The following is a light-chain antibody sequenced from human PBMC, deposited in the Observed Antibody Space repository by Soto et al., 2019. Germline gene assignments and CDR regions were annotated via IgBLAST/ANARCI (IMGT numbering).Light chain of an antibody. CDR2: EVS. CDR3: SSYTSTATVL. Sequence: SALTQPASVSGSPGQSITISCTGTSSDVGGYNYVSWYQQHPGKAPKLMIYEVSNRPSGVSNRFSGSKSGNTASLTISGLQAEDETDYYFSSYTSTATVLFGGGTKLTVL. J-gene: IGLJ2*01. V-gene: IGLV2-14*01. CDR1: SSDVGGYNY.